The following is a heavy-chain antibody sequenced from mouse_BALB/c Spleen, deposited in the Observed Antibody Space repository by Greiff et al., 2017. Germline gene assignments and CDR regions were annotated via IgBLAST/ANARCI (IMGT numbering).Heavy chain of an antibody. CDR3: ARSGYYGNYYFDY. CDR1: GYSITSGYY. CDR2: ISYDGSN. J-gene: IGHJ2*01. Sequence: EVQLQESGPGLVKPSQSLSLTCSVTGYSITSGYYWNWIRQFPGNKLEWMGYISYDGSNNYNPSLKNRISITRDTSKNQFFLKLNSVTTEDTATYYCARSGYYGNYYFDYWGQGTTLTVSS. V-gene: IGHV3-6*02. D-gene: IGHD2-1*01.